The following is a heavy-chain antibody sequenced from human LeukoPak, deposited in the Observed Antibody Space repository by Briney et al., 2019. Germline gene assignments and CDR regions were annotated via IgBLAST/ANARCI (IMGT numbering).Heavy chain of an antibody. J-gene: IGHJ4*02. CDR2: IHYSGST. D-gene: IGHD3/OR15-3a*01. CDR1: GGSISSYY. Sequence: PETLSLTCTVSGGSISSYYWSWIRQPPGKGLEWIGYIHYSGSTNYNPSLKSRVTISVDTSKNQFSLKLSSVTAADTAVYYCARARYHTEMTYFRTVYYFDYWGQGTLVTVSS. V-gene: IGHV4-59*01. CDR3: ARARYHTEMTYFRTVYYFDY.